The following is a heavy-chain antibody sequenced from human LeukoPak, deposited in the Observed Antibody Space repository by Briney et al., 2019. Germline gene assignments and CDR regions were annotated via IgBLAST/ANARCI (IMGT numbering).Heavy chain of an antibody. CDR2: ISYDGSNK. J-gene: IGHJ4*02. Sequence: GGSLRPSCAASGFTFSSYAMHWVRQAPGKGLGWVAVISYDGSNKYYADSVKGRFTISRDNSKNTLYLQMNSLRAEDTAVYYCAKDLTRWAFDYWGQGTLVTVSS. CDR3: AKDLTRWAFDY. D-gene: IGHD4-23*01. V-gene: IGHV3-30*04. CDR1: GFTFSSYA.